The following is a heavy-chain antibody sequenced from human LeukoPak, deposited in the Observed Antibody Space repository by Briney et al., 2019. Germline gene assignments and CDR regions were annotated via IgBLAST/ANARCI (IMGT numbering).Heavy chain of an antibody. CDR1: GYSFTSYW. Sequence: GESLKISCKGSGYSFTSYWIGWVRLMPGKGLEWMGIIYPGDSDTRYSPSFQGQVTISADKSISTAYLQWSSLKASDTAMYYCARRWAAYCSSTSCYKSGYYYYYMDVWGKGTTVTVSS. J-gene: IGHJ6*03. D-gene: IGHD2-2*02. CDR2: IYPGDSDT. CDR3: ARRWAAYCSSTSCYKSGYYYYYMDV. V-gene: IGHV5-51*01.